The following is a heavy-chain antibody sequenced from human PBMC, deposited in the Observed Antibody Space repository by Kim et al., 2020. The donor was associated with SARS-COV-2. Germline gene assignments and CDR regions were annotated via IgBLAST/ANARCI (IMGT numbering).Heavy chain of an antibody. J-gene: IGHJ4*02. D-gene: IGHD6-19*01. CDR3: ARAGYSSGWSGDLFDY. Sequence: DTVTGRFTSSRDNSKNTLYLQMNGLRAEDTAVYYCARAGYSSGWSGDLFDYWGQGTLVTVSS. V-gene: IGHV3-66*01.